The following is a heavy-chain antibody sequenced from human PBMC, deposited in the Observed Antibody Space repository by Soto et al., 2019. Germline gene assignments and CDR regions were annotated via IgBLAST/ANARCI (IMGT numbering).Heavy chain of an antibody. V-gene: IGHV4-34*01. Sequence: SETLSLTCAVYGGSFSGYYWSWIRQPPGKGLEWIGEINHSGSTNYNPSLKSRVTISVDTSKNQFSLKLSSVTTADTAVYYCARGLRVVTALDYFDYWGRGTLVT. CDR2: INHSGST. CDR1: GGSFSGYY. D-gene: IGHD2-21*02. J-gene: IGHJ4*02. CDR3: ARGLRVVTALDYFDY.